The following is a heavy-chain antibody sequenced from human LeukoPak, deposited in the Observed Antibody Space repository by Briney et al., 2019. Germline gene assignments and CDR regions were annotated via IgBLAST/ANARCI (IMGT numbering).Heavy chain of an antibody. Sequence: GASVKVSCKASGYTFTGYYMHWVRQTPGQGLEWMGWIIPDSGGTNYAQKFLGGVTMTRDTSISTAYMELTRLTSDDTAVYFCARSSGDAFDIWGQGTMVTVSS. V-gene: IGHV1-2*02. J-gene: IGHJ3*02. CDR2: IIPDSGGT. CDR1: GYTFTGYY. D-gene: IGHD3-10*01. CDR3: ARSSGDAFDI.